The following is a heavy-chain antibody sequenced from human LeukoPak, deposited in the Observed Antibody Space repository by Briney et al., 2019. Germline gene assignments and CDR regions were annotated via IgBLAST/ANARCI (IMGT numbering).Heavy chain of an antibody. V-gene: IGHV3-23*01. D-gene: IGHD6-13*01. J-gene: IGHJ4*02. Sequence: QPGGSLRLSCGASGFTFSNYDMSWVRQAPEKGLESVSDIRSTGGTTAYADSVKGRFTISRDNSRNTLYLQMNSLRAEDAAVYYCARADRYGTTWYGRVDYWGQGTLVTVSS. CDR1: GFTFSNYD. CDR3: ARADRYGTTWYGRVDY. CDR2: IRSTGGTT.